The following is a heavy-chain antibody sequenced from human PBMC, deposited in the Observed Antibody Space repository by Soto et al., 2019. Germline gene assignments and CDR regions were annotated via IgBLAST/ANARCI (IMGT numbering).Heavy chain of an antibody. CDR1: GGSISSYY. D-gene: IGHD1-1*01. J-gene: IGHJ4*02. V-gene: IGHV4-59*08. CDR2: IYYSGST. Sequence: SETLSLTCTVSGGSISSYYWSWIRQPPGKGLEWIGYIYYSGSTNYNPSLKSRVTISVDTSKNHFPLKLSSVTAADTAVYYCARRYGYSFDYWGQGTLVSVSS. CDR3: ARRYGYSFDY.